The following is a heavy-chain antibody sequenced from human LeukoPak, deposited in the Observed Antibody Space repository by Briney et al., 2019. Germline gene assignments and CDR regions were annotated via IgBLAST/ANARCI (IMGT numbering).Heavy chain of an antibody. CDR1: GRSISSSRYY. J-gene: IGHJ4*02. CDR2: IYYSGNT. V-gene: IGHV4-39*01. D-gene: IGHD2-2*01. CDR3: ARIITLDNSCCYVGLCYFDY. Sequence: PSETLSLTCTVSGRSISSSRYYWGCIRQPPGKGLEWIVSIYYSGNTNYNPSLKSRVTISVDTSKSPFSLKLSSVTAADTAVYYCARIITLDNSCCYVGLCYFDYWGQGHLITVTA.